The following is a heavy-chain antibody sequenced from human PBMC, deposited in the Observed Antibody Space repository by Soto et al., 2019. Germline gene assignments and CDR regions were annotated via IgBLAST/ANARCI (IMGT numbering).Heavy chain of an antibody. Sequence: HPVGSLRLSCAASGFTFSSYGMHWVRQAPGKGLEWVAVISYDGSNKYYADSVKGRFTISRDNSKNTPYLQMNSLRAEDTAVYYCAKEVVAGPTYYYYGMDVWGQGTTVT. D-gene: IGHD6-19*01. CDR3: AKEVVAGPTYYYYGMDV. CDR2: ISYDGSNK. CDR1: GFTFSSYG. J-gene: IGHJ6*02. V-gene: IGHV3-30*18.